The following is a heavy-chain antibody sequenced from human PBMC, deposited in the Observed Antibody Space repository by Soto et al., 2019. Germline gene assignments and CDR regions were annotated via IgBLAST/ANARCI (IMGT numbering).Heavy chain of an antibody. J-gene: IGHJ4*02. CDR1: GYTLTSYG. Sequence: QVQLVQSGAEVKKPGASVKVSCKASGYTLTSYGISWVRQAPGQGLEWMGWISAYNGNTKSAQKLQGRVTMTTDTSTSTAYMEQRSVRSDDTAVYYCARDLAVGLVDYWGQGTLVTVSS. V-gene: IGHV1-18*01. CDR3: ARDLAVGLVDY. CDR2: ISAYNGNT. D-gene: IGHD6-19*01.